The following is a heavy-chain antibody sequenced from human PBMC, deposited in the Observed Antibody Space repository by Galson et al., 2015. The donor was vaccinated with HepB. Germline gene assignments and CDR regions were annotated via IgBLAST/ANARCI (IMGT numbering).Heavy chain of an antibody. D-gene: IGHD6-13*01. Sequence: SLRLSCAASGFTFSQYALHWVRQAPGKGLEWVAVISYDGTAKFSADSVKGRFTISRDNSKNTMYLQMDSLRPDDTGVYYCARDPQESSSWEDYFEYWDQGTQVTVSS. CDR3: ARDPQESSSWEDYFEY. CDR2: ISYDGTAK. J-gene: IGHJ4*02. CDR1: GFTFSQYA. V-gene: IGHV3-30*01.